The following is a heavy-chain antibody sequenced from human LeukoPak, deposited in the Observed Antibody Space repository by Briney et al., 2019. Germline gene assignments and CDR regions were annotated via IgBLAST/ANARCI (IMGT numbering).Heavy chain of an antibody. D-gene: IGHD1-1*01. Sequence: GGSLRLSCAASGFTFSSYAMSWVRQAPGKGLEWVSVIYGGVNTVYADSVQGRFTISRDNSKNTLYLQMGSLRAEDTAVYYCAKSPKTGFLFDYWGKGTLVTVSS. CDR3: AKSPKTGFLFDY. J-gene: IGHJ4*02. CDR1: GFTFSSYA. V-gene: IGHV3-66*01. CDR2: IYGGVNT.